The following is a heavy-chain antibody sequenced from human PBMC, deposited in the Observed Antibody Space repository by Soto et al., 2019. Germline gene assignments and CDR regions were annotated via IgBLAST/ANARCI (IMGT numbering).Heavy chain of an antibody. V-gene: IGHV1-2*04. CDR2: INPNSGGT. D-gene: IGHD6-19*01. J-gene: IGHJ4*02. CDR3: ARGGPGYSSGSTPPTPLNY. CDR1: GYTFTGYY. Sequence: GASVKVSCKASGYTFTGYYMHWVRQAPGQGLEWMGWINPNSGGTNYAQKFQGWVTMTRDTSISTAYMELSRLRSDDTAVYYCARGGPGYSSGSTPPTPLNYWGQGTLVTVSS.